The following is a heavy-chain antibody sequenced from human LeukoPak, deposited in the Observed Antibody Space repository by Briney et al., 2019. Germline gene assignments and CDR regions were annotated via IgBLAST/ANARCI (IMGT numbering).Heavy chain of an antibody. J-gene: IGHJ4*02. CDR2: IDNSSMYI. Sequence: GGSLRLSCAASGFTFSIYSMNWVRQAPGKGLEWVSYIDNSSMYIYYADSVKGRFTISRDNAKNSLFMQMNSLRAEDTAVYYCARDLAYYYDSSYDWGQGTLVTVSS. V-gene: IGHV3-21*01. CDR3: ARDLAYYYDSSYD. D-gene: IGHD3-22*01. CDR1: GFTFSIYS.